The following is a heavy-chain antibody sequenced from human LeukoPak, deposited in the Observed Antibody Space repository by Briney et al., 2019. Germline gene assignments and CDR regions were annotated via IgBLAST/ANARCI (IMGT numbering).Heavy chain of an antibody. V-gene: IGHV4-30-4*02. CDR3: ARGPSSGWEFDY. CDR2: IYYSGST. J-gene: IGHJ4*02. Sequence: SETLSLTCTVSGGSISSGDYYWSWIRQPPGKGLEWIGYIYYSGSTYYNPSLKSRVTISVDTSKNQFSLKLSSVTAADTAVYYCARGPSSGWEFDYWGQGTLVTVSS. CDR1: GGSISSGDYY. D-gene: IGHD6-19*01.